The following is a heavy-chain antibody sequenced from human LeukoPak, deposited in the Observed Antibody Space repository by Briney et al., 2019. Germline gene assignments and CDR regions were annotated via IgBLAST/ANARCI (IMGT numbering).Heavy chain of an antibody. CDR3: AHSPGLVLEWLSDNWFDP. J-gene: IGHJ5*02. CDR2: IYWNDDK. D-gene: IGHD3-3*01. Sequence: SGPTLVNPTQTLTLTCTFSGFSLSTSGVGVGWIRQPPGKALEWLALIYWNDDKRYSPSLKSRLTITKDTSKNQVVLTMTNMDPVDTATYYCAHSPGLVLEWLSDNWFDPWGQGTLVTVSS. CDR1: GFSLSTSGVG. V-gene: IGHV2-5*01.